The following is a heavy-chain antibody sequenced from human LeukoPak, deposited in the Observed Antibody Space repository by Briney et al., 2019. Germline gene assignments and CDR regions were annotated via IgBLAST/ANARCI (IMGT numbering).Heavy chain of an antibody. V-gene: IGHV4-59*08. CDR3: ASLWGYYYDSSGYYYDAFDI. D-gene: IGHD3-22*01. CDR2: IYYSGST. J-gene: IGHJ3*02. CDR1: GGSISSYY. Sequence: SETLSLTCTVSGGSISSYYWSWIRQPPGKGLEWIGYIYYSGSTNYNPSLKSRVTISVDTSKNQFSLKLSSVTAADTAVYHCASLWGYYYDSSGYYYDAFDIWGQGTMVTVSS.